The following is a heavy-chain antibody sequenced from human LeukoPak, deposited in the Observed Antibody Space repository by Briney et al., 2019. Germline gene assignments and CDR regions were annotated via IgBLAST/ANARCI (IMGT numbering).Heavy chain of an antibody. J-gene: IGHJ1*01. Sequence: ASVKVSCKASGYTFTHNFMHWVRQAPGQGLEWMGWINPNSGGTNYAQKFQGRVTMTRDTSISTAYMELSRLRSDDTAVYYCAADFTYYDSSGYLEYFQHWGQGTLVTVSS. CDR2: INPNSGGT. V-gene: IGHV1-2*02. CDR1: GYTFTHNF. CDR3: AADFTYYDSSGYLEYFQH. D-gene: IGHD3-22*01.